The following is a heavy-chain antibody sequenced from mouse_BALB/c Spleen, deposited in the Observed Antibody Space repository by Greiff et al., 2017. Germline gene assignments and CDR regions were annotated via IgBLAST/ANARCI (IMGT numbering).Heavy chain of an antibody. CDR3: AGVGAYYAMDY. Sequence: EVKVVESGGGLVQPGGSLKLSCAASGFTFSSYGMSWVRQTPDKRLELVATINSNGGSTYYPDSVKGRFTISRDNAKNTLYLQMSSLKSEDTAMYYCAGVGAYYAMDYWGQGTSVTVSS. CDR1: GFTFSSYG. CDR2: INSNGGST. V-gene: IGHV5-6-3*01. J-gene: IGHJ4*01.